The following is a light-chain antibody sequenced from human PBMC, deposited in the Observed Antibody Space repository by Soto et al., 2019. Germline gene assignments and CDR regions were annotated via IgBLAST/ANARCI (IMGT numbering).Light chain of an antibody. J-gene: IGKJ5*01. V-gene: IGKV3-15*01. Sequence: IVKMPSPDTLSVPPWAPVPRSCRASQSLSHNLAWYQQKPGQAPRLLIYRVSTRATDIAARFTGSGSGTDFTLSISILQTEDFAVYCCQQDYYLPITFGPGTRLEIK. CDR1: QSLSHN. CDR2: RVS. CDR3: QQDYYLPIT.